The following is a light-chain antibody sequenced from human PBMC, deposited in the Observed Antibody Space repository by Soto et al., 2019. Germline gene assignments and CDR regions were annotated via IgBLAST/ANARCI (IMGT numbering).Light chain of an antibody. V-gene: IGKV1-5*01. J-gene: IGKJ5*01. CDR3: LHHHNFPLT. Sequence: DVQMTQSPSTLSASVGYRVTITCRASQSISNSLAWYQQKPGKAPKLLIYDASSLESGVPSRFSGSGSGTDFTLTISSLQPEDFATYYCLHHHNFPLTFGQGTRLEIK. CDR1: QSISNS. CDR2: DAS.